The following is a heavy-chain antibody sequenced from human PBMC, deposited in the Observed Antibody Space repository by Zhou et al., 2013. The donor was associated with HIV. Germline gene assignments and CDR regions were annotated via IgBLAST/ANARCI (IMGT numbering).Heavy chain of an antibody. CDR1: GYTFTGYY. CDR2: INPNSGGT. CDR3: ARDKGYPPARPSAFDI. V-gene: IGHV1-2*04. J-gene: IGHJ3*02. Sequence: QVQLVQSGAEVKKPGASVKVSCKASGYTFTGYYMHWVRQAPGQGLEWMGWINPNSGGTNYAQKFQGWVTMTRDTSISTAYMELSRLRSDDTAVYYCARDKGYPPARPSAFDIWGQGTMVTVSS. D-gene: IGHD6-6*01.